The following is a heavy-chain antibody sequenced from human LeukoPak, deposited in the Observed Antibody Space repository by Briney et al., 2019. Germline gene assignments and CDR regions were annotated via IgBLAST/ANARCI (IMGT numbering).Heavy chain of an antibody. CDR3: AKDRGFGEYFPFFY. CDR1: GFTFSTCA. Sequence: AGGSLRLSCAASGFTFSTCAMSWVRQTPEKGLEWVSAISGSGGSTYYADSVKGRFTISRDNSKNTLYLQMNSLRAEDTAVYYCAKDRGFGEYFPFFYWGQGTLVTVSS. V-gene: IGHV3-23*01. J-gene: IGHJ4*02. CDR2: ISGSGGST. D-gene: IGHD3-10*01.